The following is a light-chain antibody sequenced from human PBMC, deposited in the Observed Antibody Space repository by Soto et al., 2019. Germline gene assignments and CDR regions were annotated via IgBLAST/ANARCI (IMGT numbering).Light chain of an antibody. V-gene: IGLV2-18*03. CDR2: EVT. CDR3: SSYTIRRSWV. J-gene: IGLJ3*02. Sequence: QSALTQPASVTGSPGQSITISCTGTTSDVDYNRVSWYQQYPGTAPKLMINEVTNRPSGVSDRFSGSRSGNTASLTTSGLQPEDEADYYCSSYTIRRSWVFGGGTQLTVL. CDR1: TSDVDYNR.